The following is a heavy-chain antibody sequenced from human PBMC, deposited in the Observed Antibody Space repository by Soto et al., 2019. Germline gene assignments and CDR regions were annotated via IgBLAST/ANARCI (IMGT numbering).Heavy chain of an antibody. V-gene: IGHV1-69*06. CDR1: GCTFSSYA. CDR3: ARGRTSGYNHAVDY. D-gene: IGHD3-22*01. CDR2: IIPICGTA. Sequence: SVKVSCKASGCTFSSYAISWVRQAPGQGLEWMGGIIPICGTANYAQKFQGRVTITADKSTSTAYMELSSLRSEDTAVYDCARGRTSGYNHAVDYWGQGTLVTGSS. J-gene: IGHJ4*02.